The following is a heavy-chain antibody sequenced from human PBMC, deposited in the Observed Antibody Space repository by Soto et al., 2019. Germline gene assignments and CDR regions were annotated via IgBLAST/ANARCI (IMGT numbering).Heavy chain of an antibody. CDR2: ISAYNGDT. CDR3: ARSSGTYPPSRYYYGLDV. J-gene: IGHJ6*02. Sequence: QVQLVQSGPEVKKPGASVKVSCKASGHTFTSYGFSWVRQAPGQGLEWMGWISAYNGDTNYPQKFQARVTMTTDTSTSTAYLDLRSLRSDDTAVYYCARSSGTYPPSRYYYGLDVWGQGTTVTVSS. V-gene: IGHV1-18*01. CDR1: GHTFTSYG. D-gene: IGHD1-26*01.